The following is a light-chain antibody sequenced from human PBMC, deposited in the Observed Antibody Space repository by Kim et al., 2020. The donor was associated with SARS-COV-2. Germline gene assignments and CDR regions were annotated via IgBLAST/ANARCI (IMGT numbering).Light chain of an antibody. CDR1: QHISSW. Sequence: DIQMTQSPSSVSASVGDRVTITCRASQHISSWLAWYQQKPGKAPKLLIYAASSLQSGVPSRFSGSGSGTYFSLTINSLQPDDFGIYHCQQTYSSPITFGQGTKVDIK. CDR3: QQTYSSPIT. V-gene: IGKV1-12*01. CDR2: AAS. J-gene: IGKJ1*01.